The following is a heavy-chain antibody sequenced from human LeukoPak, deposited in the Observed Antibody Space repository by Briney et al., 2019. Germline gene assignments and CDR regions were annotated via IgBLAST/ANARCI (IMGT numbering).Heavy chain of an antibody. CDR1: GFTFSGYP. Sequence: GKSLRLSCAASGFTFSGYPIHWVRQAPGKGLEWVAVISYDGSNKYYADSVKGRFTISRDNSKNTLYLQMNSLRAEDTAVYYCARDLIYGDYRGGAFDIWGQGTMVTVSS. V-gene: IGHV3-30-3*01. CDR3: ARDLIYGDYRGGAFDI. J-gene: IGHJ3*02. D-gene: IGHD4-17*01. CDR2: ISYDGSNK.